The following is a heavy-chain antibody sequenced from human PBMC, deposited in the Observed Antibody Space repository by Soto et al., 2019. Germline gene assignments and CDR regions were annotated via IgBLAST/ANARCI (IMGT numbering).Heavy chain of an antibody. CDR3: ARPSGGRIRYLEPFDY. CDR2: PIPVFGTT. V-gene: IGHV1-69*01. J-gene: IGHJ4*02. CDR1: GDTFTKYA. D-gene: IGHD3-3*01. Sequence: QVQLVRSGAEARKPGSSVKVACKASGDTFTKYAISWVRQAPGQGLEWVGGPIPVFGTTNNAQKFRDRVTITADESTGTVDMELSSLSSEDTALYYCARPSGGRIRYLEPFDYWGQGTQITVS.